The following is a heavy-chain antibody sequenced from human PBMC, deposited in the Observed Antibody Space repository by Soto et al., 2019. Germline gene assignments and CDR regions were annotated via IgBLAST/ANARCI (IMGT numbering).Heavy chain of an antibody. CDR3: PRVAFSAGVNIDY. Sequence: GASVKVSCKASGGTFSSYAISWVRQAPGQGLEWMGGIIPIFGTANYAQKFQGRVTISADESTSTAYMELSSLRSEETAVYYCPRVAFSAGVNIDYWGQGPLVGVAS. D-gene: IGHD3-10*01. CDR2: IIPIFGTA. V-gene: IGHV1-69*13. J-gene: IGHJ4*02. CDR1: GGTFSSYA.